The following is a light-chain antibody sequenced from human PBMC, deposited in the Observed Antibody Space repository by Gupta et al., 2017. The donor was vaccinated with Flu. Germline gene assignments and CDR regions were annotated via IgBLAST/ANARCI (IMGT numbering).Light chain of an antibody. V-gene: IGLV3-25*02. CDR1: ALPKQY. Sequence: SYALTQPPSVSVSPGQPARITCSGDALPKQYAYWYQQKPGQAPVLVIYKDSERPSGIPERFSGSSSGTTVTLTISGVQEEDEADYYCQSADSSGTYVFGTGTKVTVL. CDR3: QSADSSGTYV. J-gene: IGLJ1*01. CDR2: KDS.